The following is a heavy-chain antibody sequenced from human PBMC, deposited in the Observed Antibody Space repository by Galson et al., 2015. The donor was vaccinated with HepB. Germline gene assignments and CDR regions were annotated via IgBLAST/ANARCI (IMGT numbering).Heavy chain of an antibody. Sequence: TCAVYGGSFSDYYWSWIRQPPGKGLEWIGEINHSGSTNDNPSLKSRITISVDTSKNQFSLKLTSVTAADAAVYYCARGPASVVYDYVWGSSRQPLYYLDSWGQGTLLTVSS. CDR1: GGSFSDYY. V-gene: IGHV4-34*01. CDR3: ARGPASVVYDYVWGSSRQPLYYLDS. CDR2: INHSGST. J-gene: IGHJ4*02. D-gene: IGHD3-16*02.